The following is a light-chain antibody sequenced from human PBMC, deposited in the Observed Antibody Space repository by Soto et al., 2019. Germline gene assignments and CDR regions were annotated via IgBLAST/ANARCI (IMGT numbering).Light chain of an antibody. CDR2: DVS. J-gene: IGLJ1*01. CDR3: CSYTTSNTRQIV. V-gene: IGLV2-14*01. Sequence: VLTQPASVSGSPGQSITISCTGTSSDVGGYNYVSWYQQQPGKAPKFMIYDVSNRPSGVSNRFSGSKSGNTASLTISGLQAEDEADYYCCSYTTSNTRQIVFGTGTKVTVL. CDR1: SSDVGGYNY.